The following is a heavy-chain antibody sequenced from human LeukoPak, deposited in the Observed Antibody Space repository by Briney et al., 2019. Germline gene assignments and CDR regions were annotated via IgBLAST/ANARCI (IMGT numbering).Heavy chain of an antibody. J-gene: IGHJ4*02. CDR3: AGLVGRYSSGLYYYYFDY. CDR2: MYLSGTT. Sequence: KPSGTLSLTRTVSGDSINSLDLWSWVRQPPGKGLEWIGEMYLSGTTHSNPSVKSRVTISIDKSKNQFFLNLSSVTAADTAVYYCAGLVGRYSSGLYYYYFDYWGQGTLVTVSS. D-gene: IGHD3-22*01. V-gene: IGHV4-4*02. CDR1: GDSINSLDL.